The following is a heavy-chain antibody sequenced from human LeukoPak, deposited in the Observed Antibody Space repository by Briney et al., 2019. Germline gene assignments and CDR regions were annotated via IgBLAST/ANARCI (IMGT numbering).Heavy chain of an antibody. Sequence: SETLSLTCTVSGGSISSYYWSWIRQPPGKGLEWIGYIYYSGSTNYNPSLKSRVTISVDTSKNQFSLKLSSATAADTAVYYCARTRRWLQLGFDYWGQGTLVTVSS. CDR3: ARTRRWLQLGFDY. J-gene: IGHJ4*02. V-gene: IGHV4-59*01. CDR2: IYYSGST. D-gene: IGHD5-24*01. CDR1: GGSISSYY.